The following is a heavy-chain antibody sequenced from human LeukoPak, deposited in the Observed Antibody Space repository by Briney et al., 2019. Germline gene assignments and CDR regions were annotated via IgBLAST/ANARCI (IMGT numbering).Heavy chain of an antibody. CDR3: ARDISSSYYYYMDV. CDR1: GFTFCSYS. Sequence: GGSLRLSCAASGFTFCSYSMNWVRQAPGKGLEWVSSISSSSSYIYYADSVKGRFTISRDNAKNSLYLQMNSLRAEDTAVYYCARDISSSYYYYMDVWGKGTTVTVSS. CDR2: ISSSSSYI. V-gene: IGHV3-21*01. J-gene: IGHJ6*03. D-gene: IGHD6-6*01.